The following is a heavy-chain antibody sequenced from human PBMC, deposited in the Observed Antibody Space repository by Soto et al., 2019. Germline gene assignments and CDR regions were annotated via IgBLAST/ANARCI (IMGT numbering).Heavy chain of an antibody. D-gene: IGHD5-12*01. V-gene: IGHV3-30-3*01. Sequence: PGGSLRLSCAASGFSFNDFSMHWVRKAPGKGLEWVALISDAGTKIYYTDSVKCRFTISRDISKNTLSLQMNSLRLEDTGLYYCARDANSGYDTHLDYWGQGTLVTVSS. CDR2: ISDAGTKI. CDR3: ARDANSGYDTHLDY. J-gene: IGHJ4*02. CDR1: GFSFNDFS.